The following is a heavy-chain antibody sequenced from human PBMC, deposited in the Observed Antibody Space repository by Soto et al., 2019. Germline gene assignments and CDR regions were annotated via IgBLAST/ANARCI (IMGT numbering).Heavy chain of an antibody. CDR2: ISAYNGNT. V-gene: IGHV1-18*01. D-gene: IGHD2-2*01. CDR3: ARVPAAIYYYYYYMDV. J-gene: IGHJ6*03. Sequence: QVPLVQSGAEVKKPGASVKVSCKASGYTFTSYGISWVRQAPGQGLEWMGWISAYNGNTNYAQKLQGRVTMTTDTPTSTAHVELRSLRSDDTAVYYCARVPAAIYYYYYYMDVWGKGTTVTVSS. CDR1: GYTFTSYG.